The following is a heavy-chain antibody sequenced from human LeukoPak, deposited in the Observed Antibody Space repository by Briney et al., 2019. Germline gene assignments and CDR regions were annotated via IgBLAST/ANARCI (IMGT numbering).Heavy chain of an antibody. CDR1: GGSISSYY. Sequence: SETLSLTCTVSGGSISSYYWSWIRQPAGKGLEWIGRIYTSGSTNYNPSLKSRITMSVDTSKNQFSLKLSSVTAADTAVYYCAREGDGLWFGEHHFDYWGQGTLVTVSS. V-gene: IGHV4-4*07. CDR2: IYTSGST. J-gene: IGHJ4*02. CDR3: AREGDGLWFGEHHFDY. D-gene: IGHD3-10*01.